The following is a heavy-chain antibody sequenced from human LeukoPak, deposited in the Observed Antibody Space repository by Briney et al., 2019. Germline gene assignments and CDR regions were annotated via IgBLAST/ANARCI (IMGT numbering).Heavy chain of an antibody. V-gene: IGHV1-2*02. Sequence: ASVKVSCKASGYTFTGYYMHWVRQAPGQGLEWMGWLNPNSGGTNYAQKFQGRVTMTRDTSISTAYMELSRLRSDDTAVYYCASVDPPTYDSSGYYDGSFDYWGQGTLVTVSS. CDR2: LNPNSGGT. J-gene: IGHJ4*02. D-gene: IGHD3-22*01. CDR1: GYTFTGYY. CDR3: ASVDPPTYDSSGYYDGSFDY.